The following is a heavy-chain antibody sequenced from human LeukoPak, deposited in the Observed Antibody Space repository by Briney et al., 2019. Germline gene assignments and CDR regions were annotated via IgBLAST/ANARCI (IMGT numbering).Heavy chain of an antibody. Sequence: GGSLRLSCAASGFTFSSYSMNWVRQAPGKGLEWVSSISSSSSYIYYADSVKGRFTISRDNAKNSLYLQMNSLRSEDTAVYYCARVLAVAGTDAFDIWGKGTMVTVSS. CDR1: GFTFSSYS. CDR2: ISSSSSYI. D-gene: IGHD6-19*01. J-gene: IGHJ3*02. CDR3: ARVLAVAGTDAFDI. V-gene: IGHV3-21*04.